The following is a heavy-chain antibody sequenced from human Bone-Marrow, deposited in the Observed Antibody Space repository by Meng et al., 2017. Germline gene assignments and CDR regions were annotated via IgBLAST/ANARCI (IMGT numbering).Heavy chain of an antibody. CDR2: INHSGST. J-gene: IGHJ4*02. CDR3: ARGVASPIFSTVVTPAFDY. D-gene: IGHD4-23*01. Sequence: QVQLQQGGAGLLKPSETLSLTCAVYGGSFSGYYWSWIRQPPGKGLEWIGEINHSGSTNYNPSLKSRVTISVDTSKNQFSLKLSSVTAADTAVYYCARGVASPIFSTVVTPAFDYWGQGTLVTVSS. CDR1: GGSFSGYY. V-gene: IGHV4-34*01.